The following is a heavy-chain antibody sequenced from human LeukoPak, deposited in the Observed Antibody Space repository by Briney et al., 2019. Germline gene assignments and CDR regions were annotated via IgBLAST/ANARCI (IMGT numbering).Heavy chain of an antibody. CDR1: GFTFSSYG. V-gene: IGHV3-30*02. J-gene: IGHJ4*02. CDR2: IRYDGSNK. Sequence: PGGSLRLSCAASGFTFSSYGMHWVRQAPGKGLEWVAFIRYDGSNKYYADSVKGRFTISRDNSKNTLYLQMNSLRAEDTAVYYCANSYRPDEEITLDYWGQGTLVTVSS. CDR3: ANSYRPDEEITLDY. D-gene: IGHD5-18*01.